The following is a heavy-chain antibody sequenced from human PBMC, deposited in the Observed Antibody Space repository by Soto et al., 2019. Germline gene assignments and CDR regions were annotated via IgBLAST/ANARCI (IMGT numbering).Heavy chain of an antibody. Sequence: GGSLRLSCAASGFTFSSYSMNWVRQAPGKGLEWVSYISSSSSTIYYADSVKGRFTISRDNAKNSLYLQMNSLRAEDTAVYYCARAADIVVVPAALTPGYWGQGTLVTVSS. D-gene: IGHD2-2*01. CDR3: ARAADIVVVPAALTPGY. CDR1: GFTFSSYS. CDR2: ISSSSSTI. J-gene: IGHJ4*02. V-gene: IGHV3-48*01.